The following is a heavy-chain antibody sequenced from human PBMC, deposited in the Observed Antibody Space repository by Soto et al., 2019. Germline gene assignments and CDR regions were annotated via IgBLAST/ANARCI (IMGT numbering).Heavy chain of an antibody. V-gene: IGHV1-3*01. J-gene: IGHJ3*02. CDR1: GYTFTSYY. CDR3: ARVGYSSSWIDAFDI. Sequence: ASVKVSCKASGYTFTSYYMHWVRQAPGQRLEWMGWINAGNGNTKYSQKFQGRVTITRDTSASTAYMELSSLRSEDTAVYYCARVGYSSSWIDAFDIWGQGTMVTVSS. CDR2: INAGNGNT. D-gene: IGHD6-13*01.